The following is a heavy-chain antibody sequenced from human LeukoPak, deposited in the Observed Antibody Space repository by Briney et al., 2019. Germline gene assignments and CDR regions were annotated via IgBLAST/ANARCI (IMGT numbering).Heavy chain of an antibody. CDR3: ARIVVVPAAILDY. D-gene: IGHD2-2*02. J-gene: IGHJ4*02. CDR2: IYYSGST. Sequence: PSETLSLTCTVSGGSISSGGYYWSWIRQHPGKGLEWIGYIYYSGSTYYNPSLKSRVTISVDTSKNQFSLKLSSVTAADTAMYYCARIVVVPAAILDYWGQGTLVTVSS. V-gene: IGHV4-31*03. CDR1: GGSISSGGYY.